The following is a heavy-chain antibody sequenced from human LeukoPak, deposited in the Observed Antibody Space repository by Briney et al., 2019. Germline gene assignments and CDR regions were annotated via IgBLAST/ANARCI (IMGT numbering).Heavy chain of an antibody. Sequence: GGSLRLSCAASGFSFSVYAMHCVRQAPGKGLEWVAAILYDGTNKYHADSVKGRFIISRDNSKNTLYLQMNSLRTEDAAVYYCARSHSSSWSIPDYWGQGTLVTVSS. J-gene: IGHJ4*02. V-gene: IGHV3-30-3*01. D-gene: IGHD6-13*01. CDR2: ILYDGTNK. CDR1: GFSFSVYA. CDR3: ARSHSSSWSIPDY.